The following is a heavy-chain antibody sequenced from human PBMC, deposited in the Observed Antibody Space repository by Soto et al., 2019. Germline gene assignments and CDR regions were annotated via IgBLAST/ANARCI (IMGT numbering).Heavy chain of an antibody. CDR3: ARDWFSTMVRAILTISPGMDV. D-gene: IGHD3-10*01. Sequence: SVKVCCKASGGTFSSYAISWVRQAPGQGLEWMGGIIPIFGTANYAQKFQGRVTITADESTSTAYMELSSLRSEDTAVYYCARDWFSTMVRAILTISPGMDVRGQGPTFTV. J-gene: IGHJ6*02. CDR2: IIPIFGTA. V-gene: IGHV1-69*13. CDR1: GGTFSSYA.